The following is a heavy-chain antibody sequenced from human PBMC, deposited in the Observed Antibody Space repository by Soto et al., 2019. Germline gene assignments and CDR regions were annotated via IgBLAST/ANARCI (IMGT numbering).Heavy chain of an antibody. CDR2: INAGNGNT. J-gene: IGHJ5*02. V-gene: IGHV1-3*05. CDR3: ARGFPLWFDP. CDR1: GYTFTSYA. Sequence: QVQLVQSGAEKKKPGASVKVSCKASGYTFTSYAIHWVRQAPGQRLEWMGWINAGNGNTKYSQKFQGRVTITRDTSASTAYMELSSLRSEDTAVYDSARGFPLWFDPWGQGTLVTVSS. D-gene: IGHD2-21*01.